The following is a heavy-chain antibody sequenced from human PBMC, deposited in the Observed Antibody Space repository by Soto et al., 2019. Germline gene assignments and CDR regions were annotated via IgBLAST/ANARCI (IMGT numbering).Heavy chain of an antibody. J-gene: IGHJ6*03. CDR1: GFTFSSYG. D-gene: IGHD1-7*01. CDR3: ARENYEGYYYYMDV. Sequence: GGSLRLSCAASGFTFSSYGMHWVRQAPGKGLEWVAVIWYDGSNKYYADSVKGRFTISRDNSKNTLYLQMNSLRAEDTAVYYCARENYEGYYYYMDVWGKGTTVNVSS. V-gene: IGHV3-33*01. CDR2: IWYDGSNK.